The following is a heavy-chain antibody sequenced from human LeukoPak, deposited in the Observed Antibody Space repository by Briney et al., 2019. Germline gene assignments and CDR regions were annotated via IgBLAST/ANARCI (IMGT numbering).Heavy chain of an antibody. V-gene: IGHV4-4*02. Sequence: SETLSLTCAVSGASITSHPWNWVRQPPGKGLEWIGEMYNSGTGTYKPSLRSRVTMFFDESKNHFSLKLNSATAADTAVYYCARGGNWDFDYWDQGVLVIVSS. D-gene: IGHD7-27*01. CDR2: MYNSGTG. J-gene: IGHJ4*02. CDR1: GASITSHPW. CDR3: ARGGNWDFDY.